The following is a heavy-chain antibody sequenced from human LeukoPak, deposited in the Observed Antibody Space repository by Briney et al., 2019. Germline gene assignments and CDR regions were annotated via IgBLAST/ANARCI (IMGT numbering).Heavy chain of an antibody. CDR3: ARDQRAYCSTTSCKYNRFDP. CDR1: GFTFSSSS. CDR2: ISGSSSTI. V-gene: IGHV3-48*02. D-gene: IGHD2-2*01. Sequence: GGSLRLSCAASGFTFSSSSMNWVRQAPGKGLEWLSYISGSSSTIYYADSVKGRFTISRDNAKNSLYLQMNSLRDEDTAVYYCARDQRAYCSTTSCKYNRFDPWGQGTLVTVSS. J-gene: IGHJ5*02.